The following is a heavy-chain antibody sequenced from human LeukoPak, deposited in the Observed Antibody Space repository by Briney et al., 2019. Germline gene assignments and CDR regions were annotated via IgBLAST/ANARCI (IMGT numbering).Heavy chain of an antibody. D-gene: IGHD3-10*01. CDR2: IYPGDSDT. CDR1: GYSFTSYW. Sequence: GESLKTSCKGSGYSFTSYWIGWVRQMPGKGLEWMGIIYPGDSDTRYSPSFQGQVTISADKSISTAYLQWSSLKASDTAMYYCARQGLWGFGELSLGYWGQGTLVTVSS. J-gene: IGHJ4*02. V-gene: IGHV5-51*01. CDR3: ARQGLWGFGELSLGY.